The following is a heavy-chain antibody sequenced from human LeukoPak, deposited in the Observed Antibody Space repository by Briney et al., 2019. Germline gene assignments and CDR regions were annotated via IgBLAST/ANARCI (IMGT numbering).Heavy chain of an antibody. D-gene: IGHD3-16*01. V-gene: IGHV4-59*01. J-gene: IGHJ5*02. CDR3: ARGRYDYVWGSYPNWFDP. Sequence: SETLSLTCTVSGGSISSYYWSWIRRPPQKGLEWIVYIYYSGSTNYNPSLKSRVTISVDTSKNQYSLKLSSVTAADTAVYYCARGRYDYVWGSYPNWFDPWGQGTLVTVSS. CDR2: IYYSGST. CDR1: GGSISSYY.